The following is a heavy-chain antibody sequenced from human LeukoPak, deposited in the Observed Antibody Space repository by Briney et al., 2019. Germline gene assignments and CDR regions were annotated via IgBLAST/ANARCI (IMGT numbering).Heavy chain of an antibody. CDR2: LQYDGSNK. CDR3: AKASGAISGSYFNYFDY. CDR1: GFTFSSYG. V-gene: IGHV3-30*02. Sequence: PGGSLRLSCAASGFTFSSYGMHWVRQAPGKGLEWVAFLQYDGSNKYYADSVKGRFTISRDNSKNTLYLQMNSLRAEDTAVYYCAKASGAISGSYFNYFDYWGQGTLVTVSS. D-gene: IGHD1-26*01. J-gene: IGHJ4*02.